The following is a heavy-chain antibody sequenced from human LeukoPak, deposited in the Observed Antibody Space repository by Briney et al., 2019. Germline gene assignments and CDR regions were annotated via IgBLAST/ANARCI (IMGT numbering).Heavy chain of an antibody. J-gene: IGHJ4*02. V-gene: IGHV3-33*01. CDR3: ARGFGGDYEFDY. CDR1: GFTFSSYG. Sequence: GRSLRLSCAASGFTFSSYGMHWVRQAPGKGLEWVAVIWYDGCNKYYADSVKGRFTISRDNSKNTLYLQMNSLRAEDTAVYYCARGFGGDYEFDYWGQGTLVTVSS. D-gene: IGHD4-17*01. CDR2: IWYDGCNK.